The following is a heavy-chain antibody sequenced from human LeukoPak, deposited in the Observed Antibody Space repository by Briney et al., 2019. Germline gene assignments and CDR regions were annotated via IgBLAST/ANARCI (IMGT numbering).Heavy chain of an antibody. Sequence: SETLSLTCTVSGYYISTGYYWGWIRQPPGKGLEWIGSFYHGGSTFYNPSLKSRVTISVDTSKNDFFLKLSSVTAADTAVYYCARVLGDNWFDPWGQGTLVTVSS. CDR1: GYYISTGYY. CDR2: FYHGGST. CDR3: ARVLGDNWFDP. J-gene: IGHJ5*02. V-gene: IGHV4-38-2*02.